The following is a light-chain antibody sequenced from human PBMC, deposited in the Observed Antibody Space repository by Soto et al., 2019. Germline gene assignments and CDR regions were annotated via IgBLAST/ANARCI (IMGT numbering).Light chain of an antibody. Sequence: DIQMTQSPSTLSASVGDRVTITCRASQSISSWLAWYQQKPGKAPKLLIYKSSSLESGVPSRFSGSRSGTEFTLTISSLQPDDFATYYCQQYNSYSLTFGGGTEVEIK. CDR1: QSISSW. J-gene: IGKJ4*01. CDR2: KSS. CDR3: QQYNSYSLT. V-gene: IGKV1-5*03.